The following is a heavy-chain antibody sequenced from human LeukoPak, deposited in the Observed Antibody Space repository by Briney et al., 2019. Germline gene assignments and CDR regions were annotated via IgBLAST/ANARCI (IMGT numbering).Heavy chain of an antibody. J-gene: IGHJ4*02. Sequence: PSETLSLTRAISGDSVSSKSASWNWIRQSPSRGLEWLGRTYSRSKWFNDYAVSVKSRITINPDTSKNQFSLHLTSVTPDDTAVYYCARGTGSLDYWGQGTLVTVSS. CDR1: GDSVSSKSAS. V-gene: IGHV6-1*01. CDR3: ARGTGSLDY. D-gene: IGHD1-26*01. CDR2: TYSRSKWFN.